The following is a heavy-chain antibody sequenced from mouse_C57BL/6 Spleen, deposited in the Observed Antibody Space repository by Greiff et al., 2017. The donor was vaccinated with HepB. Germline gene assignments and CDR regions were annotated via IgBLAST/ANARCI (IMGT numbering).Heavy chain of an antibody. CDR3: ARNMGNYGSSSFAY. CDR1: GFSLTSYG. V-gene: IGHV2-2*01. D-gene: IGHD1-1*01. Sequence: VHLVESGPGLVQPSQSLSITCTVSGFSLTSYGVHWVRQSPGKGLEWLGVIWSGGSTDYNAAFISRLSISKDNSKSQVFFKMNSLQADDTAIYYCARNMGNYGSSSFAYWGQGTLVTVSA. CDR2: IWSGGST. J-gene: IGHJ3*01.